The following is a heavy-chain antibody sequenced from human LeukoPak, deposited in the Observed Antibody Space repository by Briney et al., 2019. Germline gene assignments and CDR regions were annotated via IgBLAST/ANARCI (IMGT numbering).Heavy chain of an antibody. Sequence: GGSLRLSCAASGFTFSSYSMNWVRQAPGKGLEWVSYISSSSSTIYYADSVKGRFTISRDNAKNSLYLQMDSLRAEDTAIYYCARDFSNGGCDYWGQGTLVTVSS. CDR1: GFTFSSYS. D-gene: IGHD1-1*01. CDR3: ARDFSNGGCDY. V-gene: IGHV3-48*01. CDR2: ISSSSSTI. J-gene: IGHJ4*02.